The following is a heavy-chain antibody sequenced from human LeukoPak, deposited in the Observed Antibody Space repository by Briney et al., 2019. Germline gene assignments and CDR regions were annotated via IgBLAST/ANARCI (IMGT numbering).Heavy chain of an antibody. CDR3: AKASLRFLEWYIDY. D-gene: IGHD3-3*01. CDR2: ISGSGGST. J-gene: IGHJ4*02. Sequence: GGSLRLSCAASGYTFTTYAMSWVRQAPGKGLEWVSAISGSGGSTYYADSVKGRFTISRDNSKNTLYLQMNSLRAEDTAVYYCAKASLRFLEWYIDYWGQGTLVTVSS. V-gene: IGHV3-23*01. CDR1: GYTFTTYA.